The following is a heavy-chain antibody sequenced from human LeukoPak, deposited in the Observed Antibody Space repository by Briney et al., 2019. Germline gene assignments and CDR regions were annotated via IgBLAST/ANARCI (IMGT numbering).Heavy chain of an antibody. CDR1: GYTFIGYY. J-gene: IGHJ5*02. CDR2: INPNSGGT. D-gene: IGHD3-10*01. Sequence: ASVKVSCKASGYTFIGYYMHWVRQAPGQGLEWMGWINPNSGGTNYAQKFQGRVTVTRDTSISTAYMELSRLRSDDTAVYYCARVTLIMVRGVIITSWFDPWGQGTLVTVSS. CDR3: ARVTLIMVRGVIITSWFDP. V-gene: IGHV1-2*02.